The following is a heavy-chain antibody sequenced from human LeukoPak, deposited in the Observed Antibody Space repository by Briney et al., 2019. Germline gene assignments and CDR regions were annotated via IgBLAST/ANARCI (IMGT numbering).Heavy chain of an antibody. CDR2: ISAYNGNT. Sequence: ASVKVSCKASGYTFTSYGISWVRQAPGQGLEWMGWISAYNGNTNYAQKLQGRVTMTTDTSTSTAYMELRSLRSDDTAVHYCARYCSGGSCYSVGSAFDYWGQGTLVTVSS. D-gene: IGHD2-15*01. CDR1: GYTFTSYG. CDR3: ARYCSGGSCYSVGSAFDY. V-gene: IGHV1-18*04. J-gene: IGHJ4*02.